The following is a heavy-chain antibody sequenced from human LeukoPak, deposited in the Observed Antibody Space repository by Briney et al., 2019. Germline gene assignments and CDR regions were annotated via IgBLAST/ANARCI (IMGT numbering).Heavy chain of an antibody. D-gene: IGHD2-2*01. V-gene: IGHV4-4*02. CDR1: GGSISSSNW. CDR2: IYHSGST. Sequence: SGTLSLTCAVSGGSISSSNWWSWVRQPPGKGLEWIGEIYHSGSTNYNPSLKSRVTISVDTSKNQFSLKLSSVTAADTAVYYCALAGYCSSTSCSQWSAFDIWGQGTMVTVSS. J-gene: IGHJ3*02. CDR3: ALAGYCSSTSCSQWSAFDI.